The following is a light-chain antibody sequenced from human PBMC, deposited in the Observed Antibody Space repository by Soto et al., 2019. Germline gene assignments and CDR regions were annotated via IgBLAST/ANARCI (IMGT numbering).Light chain of an antibody. CDR3: QQYGSSPPT. V-gene: IGKV3-20*01. Sequence: EIVLTQSPGTLSLSPGERATLSCRASQSVSSSYLAWYQQKPGQAPRLLIYGASSRATGLPDRFSGSGSGTDFTLTISRLEPEDFAVYSCQQYGSSPPTFGQGTTLEIK. J-gene: IGKJ2*01. CDR2: GAS. CDR1: QSVSSSY.